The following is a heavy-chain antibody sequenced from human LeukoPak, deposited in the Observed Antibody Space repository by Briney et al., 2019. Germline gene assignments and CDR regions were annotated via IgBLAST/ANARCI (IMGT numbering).Heavy chain of an antibody. Sequence: ASVKVSCKASGYTFTSYYMHWVRQAPGQGLEWMGIINPSGGSTSYAQKFQGRVTITRDTSTSTVYMELSSLRSEDTAVYYCASTPGRQDYYYYMYVWGKGTTVTVSS. CDR3: ASTPGRQDYYYYMYV. D-gene: IGHD2-15*01. J-gene: IGHJ6*03. V-gene: IGHV1-46*01. CDR1: GYTFTSYY. CDR2: INPSGGST.